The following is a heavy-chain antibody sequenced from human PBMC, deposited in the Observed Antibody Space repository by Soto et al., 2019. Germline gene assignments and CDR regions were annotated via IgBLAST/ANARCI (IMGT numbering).Heavy chain of an antibody. CDR1: GGSISSYY. CDR3: ARVNRYSGYEDFDY. CDR2: IYYSGST. V-gene: IGHV4-59*01. D-gene: IGHD5-12*01. J-gene: IGHJ4*02. Sequence: SDXLSLPCTCSGGSISSYYWSWIRQPPGKGLEWIGYIYYSGSTNYNPSLKSRVTISVDTSKNQFSLKLSSVTAADTAVYYCARVNRYSGYEDFDYWGQGTLVTVSS.